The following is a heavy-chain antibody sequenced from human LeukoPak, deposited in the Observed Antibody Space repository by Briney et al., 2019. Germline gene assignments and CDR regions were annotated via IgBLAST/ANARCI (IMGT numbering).Heavy chain of an antibody. D-gene: IGHD1-7*01. Sequence: ASVEVSCKASGYTFTSYYMHWVRQAPGQGLEWMGIINPSGGSTSYAQKFQGRVTMTRDTSTSTVYMELSSLRSEDTAVYYCARDDLTGTTYFGMDVWGQGTTVTVSS. CDR2: INPSGGST. CDR1: GYTFTSYY. J-gene: IGHJ6*02. CDR3: ARDDLTGTTYFGMDV. V-gene: IGHV1-46*01.